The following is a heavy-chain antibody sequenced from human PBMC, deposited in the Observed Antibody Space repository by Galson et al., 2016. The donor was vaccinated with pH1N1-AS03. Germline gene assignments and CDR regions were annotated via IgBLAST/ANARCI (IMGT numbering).Heavy chain of an antibody. V-gene: IGHV3-48*01. Sequence: SLRLSCAASGFIFRNYYMNWVRQAPGKGLEWVSYISSSSSTIYYVDSVKGRFTISRDNAKSSLYLQMHSLRAEDTAVYYCARTHHGDYAYYGMDVWGQGTTVTVSS. CDR3: ARTHHGDYAYYGMDV. CDR2: ISSSSSTI. J-gene: IGHJ6*02. D-gene: IGHD4-17*01. CDR1: GFIFRNYY.